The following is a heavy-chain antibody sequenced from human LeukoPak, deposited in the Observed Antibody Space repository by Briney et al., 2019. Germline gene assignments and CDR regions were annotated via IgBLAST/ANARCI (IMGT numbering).Heavy chain of an antibody. D-gene: IGHD4-23*01. CDR1: GFTFSSYA. V-gene: IGHV3-23*01. Sequence: GGSLRLSCAASGFTFSSYAMSWVRQAPGKGLEWVSAISGSGGSTYYADSVKGRFTISRDNSKNTLYLQMNSLRAEDTAVYYCAKTPDYGGNAANDYWGQGTLVTVSS. J-gene: IGHJ4*02. CDR3: AKTPDYGGNAANDY. CDR2: ISGSGGST.